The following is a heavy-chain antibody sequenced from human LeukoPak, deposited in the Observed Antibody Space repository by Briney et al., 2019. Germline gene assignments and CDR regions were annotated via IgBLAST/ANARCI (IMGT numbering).Heavy chain of an antibody. V-gene: IGHV1-2*06. CDR1: GYTFPGYY. CDR3: ARVPTRGYYYDSSGYYYVS. D-gene: IGHD3-22*01. CDR2: INPNSGGT. Sequence: ASVKISCKVSGYTFPGYYMHWVRQAPGQGLEWMGRINPNSGGTNYAQKFQGRVTMTRDTSISTAYMELSRLRSDDTAVYYCARVPTRGYYYDSSGYYYVSWGQGTLVTVSS. J-gene: IGHJ5*02.